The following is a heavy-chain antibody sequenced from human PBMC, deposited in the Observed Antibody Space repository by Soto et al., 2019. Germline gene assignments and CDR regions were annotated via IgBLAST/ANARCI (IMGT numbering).Heavy chain of an antibody. CDR1: GGSISSSSYY. CDR3: ARKRGDYGGYYYYMDV. J-gene: IGHJ6*03. V-gene: IGHV4-39*01. CDR2: IYYSGST. Sequence: SETLSLTCTVSGGSISSSSYYWGWIRQPPGKGLEWIGSIYYSGSTYYNPSLKSRVTISVDTSKNQFSLKLSSVTAADTAVYYCARKRGDYGGYYYYMDVWGKGTTVTVSS. D-gene: IGHD4-17*01.